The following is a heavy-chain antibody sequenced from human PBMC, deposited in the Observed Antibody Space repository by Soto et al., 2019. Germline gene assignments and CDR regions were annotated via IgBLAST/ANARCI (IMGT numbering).Heavy chain of an antibody. J-gene: IGHJ4*02. CDR3: ARGGHVVVVTAALDS. CDR1: GDTFTDYY. D-gene: IGHD2-21*02. Sequence: QVQLMQSGAEVKKPGASVKVSCKASGDTFTDYYIHWVRQAPGQGLEWMGTVNPSGGHTTYAQHFLGRVTLTRDTYTSALYMELTGLTSDATAIYYCARGGHVVVVTAALDSWGQGTLVTVSS. V-gene: IGHV1-46*01. CDR2: VNPSGGHT.